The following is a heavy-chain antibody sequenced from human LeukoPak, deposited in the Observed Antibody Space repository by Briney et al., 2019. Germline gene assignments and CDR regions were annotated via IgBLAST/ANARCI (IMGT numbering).Heavy chain of an antibody. Sequence: SETLSLTCTVSGGSISSYYWSWIRQPPGKGLEWIGYIYYSGSTNYNPSLKSRVTISVDTSKTQFSLKLSSVTAADTAVYYCARLTTMIGPYDYYMDVWGKGTTVTVSS. CDR3: ARLTTMIGPYDYYMDV. D-gene: IGHD3-22*01. CDR2: IYYSGST. V-gene: IGHV4-59*08. CDR1: GGSISSYY. J-gene: IGHJ6*03.